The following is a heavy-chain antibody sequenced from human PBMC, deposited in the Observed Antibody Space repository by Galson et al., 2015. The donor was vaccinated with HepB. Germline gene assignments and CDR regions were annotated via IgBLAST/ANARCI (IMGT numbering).Heavy chain of an antibody. V-gene: IGHV3-73*01. D-gene: IGHD3-22*01. J-gene: IGHJ4*02. Sequence: SLRLSCAASGFTFSGSAMHWVRQASGKGLEWVGRIRSKANSYATAYAASVKGRFTISRDDSKNTAYLQMNSLKTEDTAVYYCTRTYYYDSSGYREVVDYWGQGTLVTVSS. CDR2: IRSKANSYAT. CDR1: GFTFSGSA. CDR3: TRTYYYDSSGYREVVDY.